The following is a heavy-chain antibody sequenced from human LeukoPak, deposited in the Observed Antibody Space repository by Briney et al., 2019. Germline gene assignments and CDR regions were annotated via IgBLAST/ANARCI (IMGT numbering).Heavy chain of an antibody. J-gene: IGHJ4*02. V-gene: IGHV3-30*04. CDR2: ISYDGSNK. CDR1: GFTFSSYA. D-gene: IGHD1-26*01. Sequence: PGGSLRLSCAASGFTFSSYAMHWVRQAPGKGLEWVAVISYDGSNKYYADSVKGRFTISRDNSRNTLYLQMNSLRAEDTAVYYCARDPGGGVGSSRWFDYWGQGTLVTVSS. CDR3: ARDPGGGVGSSRWFDY.